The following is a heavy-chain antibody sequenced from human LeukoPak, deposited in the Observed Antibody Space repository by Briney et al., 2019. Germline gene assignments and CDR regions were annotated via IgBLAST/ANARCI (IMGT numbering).Heavy chain of an antibody. J-gene: IGHJ2*01. CDR2: IRSDGTT. CDR3: ARGQYHLLYWYFDL. D-gene: IGHD2-2*01. CDR1: GDSMGNYY. V-gene: IGHV4-4*07. Sequence: SETLSLTCTVSGDSMGNYYWNWLRQPAGKGLEWIGRIRSDGTTYANPSLESAVTMSVDTSNNHISLRLSSATAADTAVYYCARGQYHLLYWYFDLWGRGTLVTVSS.